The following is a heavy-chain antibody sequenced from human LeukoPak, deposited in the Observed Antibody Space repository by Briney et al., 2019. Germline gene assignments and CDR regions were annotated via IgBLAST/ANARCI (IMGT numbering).Heavy chain of an antibody. CDR2: IIPIFGTA. Sequence: ASVKVSCKASGGTFSSYAISWVRQAPGQGLEWMGGIIPIFGTANYAQKFQGRVTITADESTSTAYMELSSLRSEDTAVYYCASEGYDFWSGSTIEFDYWGQGTLVTVSS. V-gene: IGHV1-69*13. D-gene: IGHD3-3*01. CDR1: GGTFSSYA. CDR3: ASEGYDFWSGSTIEFDY. J-gene: IGHJ4*02.